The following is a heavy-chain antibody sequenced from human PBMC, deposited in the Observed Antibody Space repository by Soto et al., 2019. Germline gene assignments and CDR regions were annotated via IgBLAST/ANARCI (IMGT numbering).Heavy chain of an antibody. CDR3: ALYSSRWYENYYYYGMDV. Sequence: QVQLVQSGAEVKKPGSSVKVSCKASGGTFSSYAISWVRQAPGQGLEWMGGIIPIFGTANYAQKFQGRVTITADKSTSTAYMELSSLRSDDTAVYYCALYSSRWYENYYYYGMDVWGQGTTVTVSS. J-gene: IGHJ6*02. D-gene: IGHD6-13*01. CDR1: GGTFSSYA. CDR2: IIPIFGTA. V-gene: IGHV1-69*06.